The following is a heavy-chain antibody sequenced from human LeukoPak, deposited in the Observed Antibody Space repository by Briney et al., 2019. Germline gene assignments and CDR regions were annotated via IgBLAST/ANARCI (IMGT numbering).Heavy chain of an antibody. J-gene: IGHJ4*02. V-gene: IGHV3-7*01. CDR1: GFTFSSYW. CDR3: AKGRDYGDF. Sequence: HPGGSLRLSCTVSGFTFSSYWMTWVRQVPGKGLQWVANINQDGREKYYIDSMKGRLNISRDNTENSVFLQLTSLRPEDTGIYFCAKGRDYGDFWGQGTLVAVSS. CDR2: INQDGREK.